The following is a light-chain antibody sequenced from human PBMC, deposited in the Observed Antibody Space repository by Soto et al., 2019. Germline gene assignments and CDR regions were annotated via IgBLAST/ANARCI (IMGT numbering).Light chain of an antibody. J-gene: IGKJ1*01. CDR3: QQYNSFPGT. Sequence: DIQMTQSPSTLSASVGDRLTITCRASQTIGSWLAWYQQKPGKAPKLLIYKASSLESGVPSRFSGSGSGTEFTLTISSLQPDDFATYYCQQYNSFPGTFGQGTKVEIK. V-gene: IGKV1-5*03. CDR2: KAS. CDR1: QTIGSW.